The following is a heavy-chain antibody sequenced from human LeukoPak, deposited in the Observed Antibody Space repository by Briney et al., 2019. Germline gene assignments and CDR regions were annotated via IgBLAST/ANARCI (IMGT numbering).Heavy chain of an antibody. V-gene: IGHV4-34*01. CDR2: INHSGST. CDR1: GGSFSGYY. Sequence: PSETLSLTCAVYGGSFSGYYWSWIRQPPGKGLEWIGEINHSGSTNYNPSLKSRVTISVDTSKNQFSLKLSSVTAADTAVYYCARGVLRYFDWLSIFYFDYWGRGTLVTVSS. J-gene: IGHJ4*02. CDR3: ARGVLRYFDWLSIFYFDY. D-gene: IGHD3-9*01.